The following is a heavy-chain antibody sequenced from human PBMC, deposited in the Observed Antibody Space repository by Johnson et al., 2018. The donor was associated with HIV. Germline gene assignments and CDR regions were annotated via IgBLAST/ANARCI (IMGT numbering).Heavy chain of an antibody. V-gene: IGHV3-11*04. J-gene: IGHJ3*02. CDR3: AKSTRGNWGSCFDI. CDR1: GFSFSDYF. D-gene: IGHD7-27*01. Sequence: QVQLVESGGGLVKPGGSLRLSCAASGFSFSDYFMTWIRQAPGKGLARVPYISPSGGTLFHADSVKGRFTISRDNAKNSLYLQMNSLRAEDTAVYYCAKSTRGNWGSCFDIWCQGTMVTVSS. CDR2: ISPSGGTL.